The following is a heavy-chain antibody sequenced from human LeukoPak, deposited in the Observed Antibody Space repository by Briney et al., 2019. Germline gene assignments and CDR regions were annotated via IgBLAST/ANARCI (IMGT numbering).Heavy chain of an antibody. CDR3: ARGGTPEYSSSWYRSLGAFDI. D-gene: IGHD6-13*01. J-gene: IGHJ3*02. CDR1: GGSFSSYY. Sequence: SETLSLTCAVYGGSFSSYYWSWIRQPPGKGLEWIGEINHSGSTNYNPSLKSRVTISVDTSKNQFSLKLSSVTAADTAVYYCARGGTPEYSSSWYRSLGAFDIWGQGTMVTVSS. V-gene: IGHV4-34*01. CDR2: INHSGST.